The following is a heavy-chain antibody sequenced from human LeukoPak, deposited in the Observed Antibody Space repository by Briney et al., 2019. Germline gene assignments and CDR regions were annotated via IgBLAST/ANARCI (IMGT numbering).Heavy chain of an antibody. V-gene: IGHV3-23*01. CDR1: GFTFSNFA. J-gene: IGHJ4*02. Sequence: PGGSLRLSCAASGFTFSNFAMSWVRQAPGKGLEWVSFISGFGGSTYYADSVKGRFTTSRDNSKNTLYLQMNSLRAEDTAVYYCARQGYGSGSYDPYTSGYWGQGTLVTVSS. CDR2: ISGFGGST. D-gene: IGHD3-10*01. CDR3: ARQGYGSGSYDPYTSGY.